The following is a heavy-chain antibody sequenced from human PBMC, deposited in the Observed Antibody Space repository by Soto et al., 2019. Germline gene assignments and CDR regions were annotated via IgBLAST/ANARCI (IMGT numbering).Heavy chain of an antibody. D-gene: IGHD2-2*01. V-gene: IGHV4-34*01. CDR1: GGSFSGYY. J-gene: IGHJ4*02. CDR2: INHSGRT. Sequence: SETLSLTCAVYGGSFSGYYWSWIRQPPGKGLEWIGEINHSGRTNYNPSLKSRVTISVDTSKNQFSLKLSSVTAADTAVYYCARGRIVVVPAVPYYFDYWGQGTLVTVSS. CDR3: ARGRIVVVPAVPYYFDY.